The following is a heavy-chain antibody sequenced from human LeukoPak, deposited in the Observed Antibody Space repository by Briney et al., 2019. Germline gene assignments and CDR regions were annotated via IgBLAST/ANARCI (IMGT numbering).Heavy chain of an antibody. J-gene: IGHJ4*02. CDR3: ARESGSAYYDRTTVVRY. CDR1: GYTFTGYY. Sequence: ASVKVSCKASGYTFTGYYMHWVRQAPGQGLEWVGRINPNSGGTNYAQKFQGRVTMTRDTYISTAYMELSRLSSDDTAVYYCARESGSAYYDRTTVVRYWGQGTLVTVSS. CDR2: INPNSGGT. V-gene: IGHV1-2*06. D-gene: IGHD3-22*01.